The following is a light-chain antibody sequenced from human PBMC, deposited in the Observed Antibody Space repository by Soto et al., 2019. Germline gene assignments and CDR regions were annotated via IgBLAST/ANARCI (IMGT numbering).Light chain of an antibody. CDR1: QDIGGR. CDR3: LQGYCTTQT. CDR2: AAS. J-gene: IGKJ1*01. V-gene: IGKV1-12*01. Sequence: IQMTQCPSSVSSSLGDRITITCRASQDIGGRLAWYQQKPGEAPQYLIQAASILQGGVPSRFGGSVSGTDGIITISSLKPEDGATYYCLQGYCTTQTFGQGTKVDIK.